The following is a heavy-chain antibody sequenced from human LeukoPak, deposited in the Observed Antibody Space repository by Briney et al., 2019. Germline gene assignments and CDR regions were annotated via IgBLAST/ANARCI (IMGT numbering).Heavy chain of an antibody. CDR2: IYTSGST. CDR1: GGSISSGSYY. V-gene: IGHV4-61*02. D-gene: IGHD3-10*01. J-gene: IGHJ4*02. CDR3: AREPTWGGSGSYYANHYFDY. Sequence: SETLSLTCTVSGGSISSGSYYWSWIRQPAGKGLEWIGRIYTSGSTNYNPSLKSRVTISVDTSKNQFSLKLSSVTAADTAVYYCAREPTWGGSGSYYANHYFDYWGQGTLVTVSS.